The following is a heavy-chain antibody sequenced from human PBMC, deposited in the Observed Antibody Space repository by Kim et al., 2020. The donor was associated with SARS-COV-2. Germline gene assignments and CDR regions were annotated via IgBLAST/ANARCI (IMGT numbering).Heavy chain of an antibody. V-gene: IGHV3-21*01. D-gene: IGHD2-15*01. Sequence: GGSLRLSCAASGFTFSSININWVRQAPGKGLEWVSSISSTSDYIYYADSVKGRFTISRDNAKNSLYLQMNSLRAEDTAVYYCARARWTPNYYFDYWGQGTLVTVSS. CDR1: GFTFSSIN. J-gene: IGHJ4*02. CDR3: ARARWTPNYYFDY. CDR2: ISSTSDYI.